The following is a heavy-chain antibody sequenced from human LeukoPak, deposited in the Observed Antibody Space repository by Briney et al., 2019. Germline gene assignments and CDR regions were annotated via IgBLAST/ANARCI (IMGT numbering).Heavy chain of an antibody. CDR2: INWNGGST. V-gene: IGHV3-20*04. CDR1: GFTLDDYC. Sequence: GGSLRLSCAASGFTLDDYCMSWVRQAPGKGLEWVSGINWNGGSTGYADSVKGRFTISRDNAKNSLYLQMNSLRAEDTALYYCARASYSGYDSDYWGQGTLVTVSA. CDR3: ARASYSGYDSDY. J-gene: IGHJ4*02. D-gene: IGHD5-12*01.